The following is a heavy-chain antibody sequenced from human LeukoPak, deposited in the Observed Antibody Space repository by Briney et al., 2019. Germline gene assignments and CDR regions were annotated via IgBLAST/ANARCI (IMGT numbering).Heavy chain of an antibody. V-gene: IGHV3-66*01. CDR2: IYVGANT. CDR1: GFTVSSNY. D-gene: IGHD6-13*01. CDR3: ARGSSSPHWFDP. J-gene: IGHJ5*02. Sequence: PGGSLRLSCAASGFTVSSNYVSWVRQAPGKGLEWVSVIYVGANTYYADSVKGRFTITRDNSKNTLYLQMNSLRAEDSAVYHCARGSSSPHWFDPWGQGTLVTVSS.